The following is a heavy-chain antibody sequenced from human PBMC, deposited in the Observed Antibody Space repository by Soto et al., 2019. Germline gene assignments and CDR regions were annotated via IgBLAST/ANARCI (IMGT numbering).Heavy chain of an antibody. D-gene: IGHD4-17*01. CDR1: GGSINTSGFH. J-gene: IGHJ4*02. Sequence: SETLSLTCTVSGGSINTSGFHWGWIRQPPGKGLGWIGSVYHSGTTHYNPSLKSRVTMSVDTSKNQFSLKLSSVTAADTAVYFCARSLTTVTTFGYWGQGTLVTVSS. CDR2: VYHSGTT. CDR3: ARSLTTVTTFGY. V-gene: IGHV4-39*01.